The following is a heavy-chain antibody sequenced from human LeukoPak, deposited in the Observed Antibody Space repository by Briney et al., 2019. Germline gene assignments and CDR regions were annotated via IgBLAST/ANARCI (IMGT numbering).Heavy chain of an antibody. D-gene: IGHD1-1*01. CDR2: IYYSGST. Sequence: PSETLSLTCTVSGGSISSSSYYWGWIRQPPGKGLEWIGSIYYSGSTYYNPSLKSRVTISVDTSKNQFSLKLSSVTAADTAVYYCARHSRPRTGSLYNWFDPWGQGTLVTVSS. CDR1: GGSISSSSYY. CDR3: ARHSRPRTGSLYNWFDP. J-gene: IGHJ5*02. V-gene: IGHV4-39*01.